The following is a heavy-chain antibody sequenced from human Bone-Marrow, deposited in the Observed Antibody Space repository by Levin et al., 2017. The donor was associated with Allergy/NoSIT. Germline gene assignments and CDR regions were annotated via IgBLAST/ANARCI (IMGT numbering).Heavy chain of an antibody. Sequence: GESLKISCAASGFTFSNYWMSWVRQAPGQGLEWVANIKHDGSEKNYVDSVKGRFTISRDDAKNSLYLQMNSLRAEDTAMYYCARVGFLDYWGQGTVVTVSS. J-gene: IGHJ4*02. CDR2: IKHDGSEK. CDR1: GFTFSNYW. CDR3: ARVGFLDY. V-gene: IGHV3-7*04.